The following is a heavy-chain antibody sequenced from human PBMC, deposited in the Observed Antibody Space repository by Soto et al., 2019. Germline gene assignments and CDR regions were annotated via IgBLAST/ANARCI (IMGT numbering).Heavy chain of an antibody. J-gene: IGHJ6*02. V-gene: IGHV4-31*03. D-gene: IGHD4-17*01. CDR2: IYYSGST. Sequence: QVQLQESGPGLVKPSQTLSLTCTVSGGSISSGGYYWSWIRQHPGKGLDWIGYIYYSGSTYYNPYLKSRVTISVDTSNNQVSLKLSSVTAADTAVYYCARDRSQHLDYGDYVSSTYYYYGMDVWGQGTTVTVSS. CDR3: ARDRSQHLDYGDYVSSTYYYYGMDV. CDR1: GGSISSGGYY.